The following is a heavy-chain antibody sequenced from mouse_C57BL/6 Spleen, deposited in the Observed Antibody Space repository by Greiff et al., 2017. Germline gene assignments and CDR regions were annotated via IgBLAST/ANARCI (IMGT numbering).Heavy chain of an antibody. Sequence: VQLQQPGAELVRPGSSVKLSCKASGYTFTSYWMDWVKQRPGQGLEWIGNIYPSDSDTHSNQKFKDKATLTVDKSSSTAYMQLSSLTSEDSAVYYCARPDSYGNTLPYYWGQGTTLTVSS. CDR3: ARPDSYGNTLPYY. V-gene: IGHV1-61*01. J-gene: IGHJ2*01. D-gene: IGHD3-3*01. CDR2: IYPSDSDT. CDR1: GYTFTSYW.